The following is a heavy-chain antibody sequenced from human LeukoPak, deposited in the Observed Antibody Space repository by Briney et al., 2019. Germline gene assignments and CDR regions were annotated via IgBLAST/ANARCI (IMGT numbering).Heavy chain of an antibody. CDR1: GFTFSSYA. J-gene: IGHJ5*02. CDR3: ANGHILLWFVA. D-gene: IGHD3-10*01. Sequence: GGSLRLSCAASGFTFSSYAMSWVRQAPGKGLEWVSAISGSGGSTYYADSVKGRFTISRDNSKNTLYLQMNSLRAEDTAVYYCANGHILLWFVAWGQGTLVTVSS. CDR2: ISGSGGST. V-gene: IGHV3-23*01.